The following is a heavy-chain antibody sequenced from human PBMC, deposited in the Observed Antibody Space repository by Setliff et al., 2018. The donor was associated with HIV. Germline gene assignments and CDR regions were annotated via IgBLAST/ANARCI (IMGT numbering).Heavy chain of an antibody. V-gene: IGHV1-18*01. CDR3: AREDYYDSY. D-gene: IGHD3-22*01. Sequence: ASVKVSCKASGYTFTTYAISWVRQAPGQGLEWMGWINPYNGVTNYAQKFQDRVTMTTETSTSTAYMELSSLRSEDTAVYYCAREDYYDSYWGQGTLVTAPQ. CDR1: GYTFTTYA. CDR2: INPYNGVT. J-gene: IGHJ4*02.